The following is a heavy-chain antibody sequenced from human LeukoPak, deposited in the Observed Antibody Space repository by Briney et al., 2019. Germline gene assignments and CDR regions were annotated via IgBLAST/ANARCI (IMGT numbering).Heavy chain of an antibody. V-gene: IGHV4-39*07. D-gene: IGHD7-27*01. CDR2: INHSGST. CDR3: ARSKLGIRAQKRWDAFDI. CDR1: GGSISSGGYY. J-gene: IGHJ3*02. Sequence: SETLSLTCTVSGGSISSGGYYWSWIHQPPGKGLEWIGEINHSGSTNYNPSLKSRVTISVDTSKNQFSLKLSSVTAADTAVYYCARSKLGIRAQKRWDAFDIWGQGTMVTVSS.